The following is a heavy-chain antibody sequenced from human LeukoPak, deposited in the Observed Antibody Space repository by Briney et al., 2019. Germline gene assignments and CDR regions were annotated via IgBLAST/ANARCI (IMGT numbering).Heavy chain of an antibody. Sequence: GGSLRLSCAASGFTFSGTWMHWVRQPPGKGLVWVARITSDGISTTYAESVKGRFTISRDNAKNTLFLQMNSLRAEDTAVYYCAREGSVSDAFDIWGQGTMVTVSS. CDR1: GFTFSGTW. CDR2: ITSDGIST. CDR3: AREGSVSDAFDI. J-gene: IGHJ3*02. D-gene: IGHD2-8*01. V-gene: IGHV3-74*03.